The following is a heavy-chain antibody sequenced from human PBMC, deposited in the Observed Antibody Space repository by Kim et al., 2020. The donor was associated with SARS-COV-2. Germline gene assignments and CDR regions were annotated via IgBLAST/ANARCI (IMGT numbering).Heavy chain of an antibody. CDR1: GFTFSSYG. CDR2: ISYDGSNK. D-gene: IGHD5-12*01. J-gene: IGHJ6*02. Sequence: GGSLRLSCAASGFTFSSYGMHWVRQAPGKGLEWVAVISYDGSNKYYADSVKGRFTISRDNSKNTLYLQMNSLRAEDTAVYYCAYGYSGYDFYYGMDVWGQGTTVTVSS. V-gene: IGHV3-30*03. CDR3: AYGYSGYDFYYGMDV.